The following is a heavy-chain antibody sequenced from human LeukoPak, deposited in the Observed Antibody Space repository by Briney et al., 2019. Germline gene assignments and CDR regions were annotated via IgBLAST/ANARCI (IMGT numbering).Heavy chain of an antibody. Sequence: GGSLRLSCAASGFTFSNYGMHWVRQAPGKGLEWVAVIWYDGSKQYYADSVKGRFTISRDNSKNTLYLQMNSLRAEDTAVFYCARDQTGTDFGMDIWGQGTTVSVS. J-gene: IGHJ6*02. D-gene: IGHD1/OR15-1a*01. CDR1: GFTFSNYG. CDR2: IWYDGSKQ. V-gene: IGHV3-33*01. CDR3: ARDQTGTDFGMDI.